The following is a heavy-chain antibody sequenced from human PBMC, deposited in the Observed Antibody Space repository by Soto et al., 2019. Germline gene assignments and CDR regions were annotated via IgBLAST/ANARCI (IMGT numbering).Heavy chain of an antibody. CDR1: GFSFSSYG. CDR2: ISHDGSNK. J-gene: IGHJ3*02. CDR3: AKDQSRLLDALDI. D-gene: IGHD2-21*01. V-gene: IGHV3-30*18. Sequence: LRLSCAASGFSFSSYGMHWVRQAPGKGLEWVAVISHDGSNKYYVDSVKGRFTISRDNSKNTLYLQLNSLRAEDTAVYYCAKDQSRLLDALDIWGQGTMVTVSS.